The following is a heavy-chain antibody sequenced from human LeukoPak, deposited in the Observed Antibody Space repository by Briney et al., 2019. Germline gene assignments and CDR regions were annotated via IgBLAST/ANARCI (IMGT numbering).Heavy chain of an antibody. V-gene: IGHV3-23*01. J-gene: IGHJ4*02. CDR2: VSPNGETA. CDR1: GFIFRNYG. D-gene: IGHD5-18*01. CDR3: AKDLGWIQFGY. Sequence: GGSLRLSCAASGFIFRNYGMNWVRQPPGKGLEWVSGVSPNGETAYYADSVKGRFAISRDNSKNTVYLQVRSLRAEDTAVYYCAKDLGWIQFGYWGQGALVTVSS.